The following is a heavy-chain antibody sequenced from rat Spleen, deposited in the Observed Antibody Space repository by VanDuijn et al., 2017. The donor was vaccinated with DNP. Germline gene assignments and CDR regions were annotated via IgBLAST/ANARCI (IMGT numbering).Heavy chain of an antibody. Sequence: EVQLQESGSGLVKPSQSLSLTCSVTGYSITTTYWGWIRKFPGNKMEWIGHITNSGSTGYNPSLKSRISITRDTSKNQFFLQLNSVTTEDTATYYCARGVSSYYGYNSYWYFDFWGPGTMVTVSS. CDR2: ITNSGST. J-gene: IGHJ1*01. D-gene: IGHD1-9*01. V-gene: IGHV3-1*01. CDR1: GYSITTTY. CDR3: ARGVSSYYGYNSYWYFDF.